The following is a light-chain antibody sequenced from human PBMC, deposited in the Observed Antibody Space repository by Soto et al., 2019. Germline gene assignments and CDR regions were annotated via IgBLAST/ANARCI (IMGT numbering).Light chain of an antibody. V-gene: IGKV3-15*01. CDR2: GAS. Sequence: VLTKCTGTLSLSPGQRATLAWKASQSVXRNLAWYQQQPGQAPRFLXSGASTTATGSPARFSGSGSGKEFPLTISSLHSEDFAVYYCQQFKDGPRTFGQGTKVDI. CDR3: QQFKDGPRT. J-gene: IGKJ1*01. CDR1: QSVXRN.